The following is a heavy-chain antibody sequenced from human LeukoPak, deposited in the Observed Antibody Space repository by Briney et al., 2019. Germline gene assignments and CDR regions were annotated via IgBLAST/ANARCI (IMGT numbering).Heavy chain of an antibody. CDR1: GGSISSYY. J-gene: IGHJ5*02. CDR3: ARDAYYYGSGSYYYWFDP. V-gene: IGHV4-4*07. Sequence: PSETLSLTCTVSGGSISSYYWSWIRQPAGKGLEWIGRIYTSGSTNYNPSLKSRVTMSVDTSKNQFSLKLSSVTAADTAVYYCARDAYYYGSGSYYYWFDPWGQGTLVTVSS. D-gene: IGHD3-10*01. CDR2: IYTSGST.